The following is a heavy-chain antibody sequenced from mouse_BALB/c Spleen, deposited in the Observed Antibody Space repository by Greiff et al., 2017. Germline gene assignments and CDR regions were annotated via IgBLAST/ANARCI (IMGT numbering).Heavy chain of an antibody. J-gene: IGHJ3*01. CDR2: IWSGGST. D-gene: IGHD4-1*01. CDR3: ATFNWGGAWFAY. Sequence: VMLVESGPGLVQPSQSLSITCTVSGFSLTSYGVHWVRQSPGKGLEWLGVIWSGGSTDYNAAFISRLSISKDNSKSQVFFKMNSLQANDTAIYYCATFNWGGAWFAYWGQGTLVTVSA. CDR1: GFSLTSYG. V-gene: IGHV2-2*02.